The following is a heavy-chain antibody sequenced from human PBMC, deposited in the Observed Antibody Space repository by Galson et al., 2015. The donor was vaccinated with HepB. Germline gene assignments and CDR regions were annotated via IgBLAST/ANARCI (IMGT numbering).Heavy chain of an antibody. Sequence: SVKVSCKASGYSFTRYSISWVRQAPGHGLEWMGWINDYSGHTNFGQKVQGRVTMTTDTSTSTVYMELRSLGSDDTAVYYCARGGMATIGGPSFDYWGQGTLVTVSS. CDR3: ARGGMATIGGPSFDY. D-gene: IGHD5-24*01. CDR2: INDYSGHT. V-gene: IGHV1-18*01. J-gene: IGHJ4*02. CDR1: GYSFTRYS.